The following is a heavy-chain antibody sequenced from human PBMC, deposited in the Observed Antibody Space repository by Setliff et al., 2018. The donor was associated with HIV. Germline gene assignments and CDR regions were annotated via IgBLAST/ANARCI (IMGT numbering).Heavy chain of an antibody. CDR1: GGSINNYF. D-gene: IGHD5-12*01. Sequence: SETLSLTCTVSGGSINNYFWSWIRQSPGRGLEWIGYIYYSGSTKYKPSLKSRVTISLDTSKNQFSLNLRSVTAADTAVYYCARGDGYRGNDAYYDSGMDVWGQGITVTVSS. J-gene: IGHJ6*02. CDR2: IYYSGST. V-gene: IGHV4-59*01. CDR3: ARGDGYRGNDAYYDSGMDV.